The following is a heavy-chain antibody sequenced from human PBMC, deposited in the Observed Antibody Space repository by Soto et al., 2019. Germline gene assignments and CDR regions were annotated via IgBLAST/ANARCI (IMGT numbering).Heavy chain of an antibody. V-gene: IGHV4-59*08. CDR1: GGSISSYY. Sequence: SETLSLTCTVSGGSISSYYWSWIRQPPGKGLEWIGYIYYSGSTNYNPSLKSRVTISVDTSKNQFSLKLSSVTAADTAVYYCASGYSSSWGGFDYWGQGTLVTVYS. CDR3: ASGYSSSWGGFDY. D-gene: IGHD6-13*01. J-gene: IGHJ4*02. CDR2: IYYSGST.